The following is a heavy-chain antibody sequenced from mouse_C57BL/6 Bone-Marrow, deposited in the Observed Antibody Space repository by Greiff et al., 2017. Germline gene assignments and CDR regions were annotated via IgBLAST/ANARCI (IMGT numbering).Heavy chain of an antibody. Sequence: SGPELVKPGASVKISCKASGYSFTDYNMNWVKQSNGKSLEWIGVINPNYGTTSYNQKFKGKATLTVDQSSSTAYMQLNSLTSEDSAVYYCARSPDLLWYPAWFAYWGQGTLVTVSA. CDR2: INPNYGTT. D-gene: IGHD2-1*01. J-gene: IGHJ3*01. CDR1: GYSFTDYN. V-gene: IGHV1-39*01. CDR3: ARSPDLLWYPAWFAY.